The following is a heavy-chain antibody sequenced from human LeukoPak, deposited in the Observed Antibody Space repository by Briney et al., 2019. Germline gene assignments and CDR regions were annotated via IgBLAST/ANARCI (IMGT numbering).Heavy chain of an antibody. CDR2: ISLVGMIN. Sequence: PWRSLRLSCAASGFNFSSYAVHWVRQAQGQGLEWVAAISLVGMINFYAASVKGRFTTSTDNSKNTLYLQMNSLRAEDSALYFCARDRRYCGGGSCYFDYFFDYWGQGTLVTVSS. D-gene: IGHD2-15*01. J-gene: IGHJ4*02. V-gene: IGHV3-30*04. CDR3: ARDRRYCGGGSCYFDYFFDY. CDR1: GFNFSSYA.